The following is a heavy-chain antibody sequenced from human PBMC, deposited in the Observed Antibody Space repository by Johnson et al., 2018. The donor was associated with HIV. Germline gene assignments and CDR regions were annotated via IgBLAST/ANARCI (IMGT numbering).Heavy chain of an antibody. CDR1: GFTFSSYA. J-gene: IGHJ3*02. V-gene: IGHV3-30*19. D-gene: IGHD3-10*01. Sequence: QVQLVESGGGVVQPGRSLRLSCAASGFTFSSYAMSWVCQAPGKGLEWVAVMWYDGSNKYYTDSVKGRFTISRDNSKNTFYLQMNSLTAEDTAVYFCARGGPLTMVQDALDTWGQGTMVIVSA. CDR2: MWYDGSNK. CDR3: ARGGPLTMVQDALDT.